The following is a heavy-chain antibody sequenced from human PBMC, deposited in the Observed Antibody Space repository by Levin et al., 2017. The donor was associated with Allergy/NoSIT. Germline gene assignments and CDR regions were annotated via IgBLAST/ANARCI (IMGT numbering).Heavy chain of an antibody. Sequence: SCAASGFTFSSYGMHWVRQAPGKGLEWVAVISYDGSNKYYADSVKGRFTISRDNSKNTLYLQMNSLRAEDTAVYFCVKDEFAYCGGDCYSLGYWGQGTLVTVSS. CDR1: GFTFSSYG. V-gene: IGHV3-30*18. CDR3: VKDEFAYCGGDCYSLGY. CDR2: ISYDGSNK. J-gene: IGHJ4*02. D-gene: IGHD2-21*02.